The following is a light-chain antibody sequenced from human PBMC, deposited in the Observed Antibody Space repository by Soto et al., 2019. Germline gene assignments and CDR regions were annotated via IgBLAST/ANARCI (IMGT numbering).Light chain of an antibody. CDR3: QQYNNWPPYT. V-gene: IGKV3-15*01. Sequence: EIVVTQSPATLSVSPGVGATLSCRASQSVSANIAWYQQKPGQAPRLLIYGASSRATGVPDRFSGSGSGTEFTVTISSLQSEDFAVYYCQQYNNWPPYTFVQGTKLEIK. CDR2: GAS. J-gene: IGKJ2*01. CDR1: QSVSAN.